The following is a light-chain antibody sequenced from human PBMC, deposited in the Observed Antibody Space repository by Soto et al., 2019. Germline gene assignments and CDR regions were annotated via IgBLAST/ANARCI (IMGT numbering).Light chain of an antibody. CDR3: GSYTTSSTRV. CDR1: SSDVGGYNH. V-gene: IGLV2-14*01. Sequence: QSVLTQPASVSGSPGQSITISCTGTSSDVGGYNHVSWYQQHPGKAPKLMIHEVRNRPSGVSNRFSGSKSGNTASLTISGLQAEDEADYYCGSYTTSSTRVFGTGTKVTVL. J-gene: IGLJ1*01. CDR2: EVR.